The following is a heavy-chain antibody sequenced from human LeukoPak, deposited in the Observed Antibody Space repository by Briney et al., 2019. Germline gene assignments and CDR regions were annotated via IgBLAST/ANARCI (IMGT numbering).Heavy chain of an antibody. V-gene: IGHV3-66*01. CDR2: LYYSGST. D-gene: IGHD3-10*01. CDR1: GFTVTYNY. J-gene: IGHJ4*02. Sequence: PGGSLRLSCAASGFTVTYNYMTWVRQAPGKGLEWVSVLYYSGSTYYSDSVTGRFTISRDNSKNTLFLQMNSLRAEDTAVYYCVGSYFGSGDSWGQGTLVTVSS. CDR3: VGSYFGSGDS.